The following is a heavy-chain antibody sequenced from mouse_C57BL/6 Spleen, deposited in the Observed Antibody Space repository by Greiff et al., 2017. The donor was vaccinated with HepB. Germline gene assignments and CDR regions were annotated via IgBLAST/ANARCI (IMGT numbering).Heavy chain of an antibody. CDR3: ARSGYYGSLAY. J-gene: IGHJ3*01. Sequence: QVQLQQPGAELVRPGSSVKLSCKASGYTFTSYWMHWVKQRPIQGLEWIGNIDPSDSETHYNQKFKDKATLTVDKSSSTAYMQLSSLPSDDSAVYYCARSGYYGSLAYWGQGTLVTVSA. D-gene: IGHD1-1*01. CDR2: IDPSDSET. V-gene: IGHV1-52*01. CDR1: GYTFTSYW.